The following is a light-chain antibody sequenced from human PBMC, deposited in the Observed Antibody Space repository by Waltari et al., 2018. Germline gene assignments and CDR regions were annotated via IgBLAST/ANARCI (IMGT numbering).Light chain of an antibody. CDR2: GAS. Sequence: ETVMTPSPASLSVSPGARATLSCRASQTNRTNLAWYQHKPGQAPRLLIHGASTRAPGIPARFSGSGSGTEFTLTISSLQSEDSAVYYCQQYNNWPPGDTFGQGTRLEVK. V-gene: IGKV3-15*01. J-gene: IGKJ2*01. CDR3: QQYNNWPPGDT. CDR1: QTNRTN.